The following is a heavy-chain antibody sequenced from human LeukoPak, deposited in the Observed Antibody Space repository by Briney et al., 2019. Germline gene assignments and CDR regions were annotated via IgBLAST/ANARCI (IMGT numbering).Heavy chain of an antibody. CDR1: GFTLSSYE. CDR3: AREYCSSTSCYPMDY. Sequence: GGSLRLSCAASGFTLSSYEMNWVRQAPGKGLEWVSYISSSGSTIYYADSVKGRFTISRDNAKNSLYLQMNSLRAEDTAVYYCAREYCSSTSCYPMDYWGQGTLVTVSS. V-gene: IGHV3-48*03. J-gene: IGHJ4*02. D-gene: IGHD2-2*01. CDR2: ISSSGSTI.